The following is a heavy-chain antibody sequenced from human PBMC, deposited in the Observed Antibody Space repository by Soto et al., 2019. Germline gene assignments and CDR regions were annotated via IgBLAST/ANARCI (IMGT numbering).Heavy chain of an antibody. Sequence: SETPSLTCTVSGGSISSYYWSWIRQPPGKGLEWIGYIYYSGSTNYNPSLKGRFTISRDNSKSTLYLQMNSLRAEDTAVYYCAKLVGDGYNYGPVDYWGLGTLVTVSS. D-gene: IGHD5-12*01. CDR1: GGSISSYY. CDR2: IYYSGST. CDR3: AKLVGDGYNYGPVDY. V-gene: IGHV4-59*12. J-gene: IGHJ4*02.